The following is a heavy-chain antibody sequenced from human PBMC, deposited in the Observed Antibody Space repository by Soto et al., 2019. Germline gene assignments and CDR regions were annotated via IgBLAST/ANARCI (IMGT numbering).Heavy chain of an antibody. J-gene: IGHJ5*02. CDR1: GGSISSSSYY. D-gene: IGHD1-26*01. V-gene: IGHV4-39*02. Sequence: QLQLQESGPGLVKPSETLSLTCTVSGGSISSSSYYWGWIRQPPGKGLEWIGSIYYSGSTYYNPSLKTRVPISGDTSKNRFSLKLSSVTAADTAVYYCAAQEVGGSYVYTFDPWGQGTLVTVSS. CDR3: AAQEVGGSYVYTFDP. CDR2: IYYSGST.